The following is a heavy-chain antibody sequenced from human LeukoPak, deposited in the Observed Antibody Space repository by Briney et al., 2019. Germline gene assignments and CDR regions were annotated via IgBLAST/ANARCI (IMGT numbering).Heavy chain of an antibody. CDR1: GFSFGDYD. D-gene: IGHD4-11*01. Sequence: GGSLRLSCAASGFSFGDYDMSWVRQAPGKGLVWVSRINSDGSSTSYADSVKGRFTISRDNSKNTLYLHVNSLRAEDTAVYYCARDGDDYSNPGDYWGQGTLVTVSS. CDR3: ARDGDDYSNPGDY. J-gene: IGHJ4*02. V-gene: IGHV3-74*01. CDR2: INSDGSST.